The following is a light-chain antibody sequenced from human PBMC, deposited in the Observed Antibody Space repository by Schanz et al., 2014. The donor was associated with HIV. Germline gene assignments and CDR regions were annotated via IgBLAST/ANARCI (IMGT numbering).Light chain of an antibody. J-gene: IGLJ1*01. CDR3: QSYDSSLNSYV. Sequence: QSVLTQPPSASGSPGQSVTISCTGTSSDVGGYNYVSWYQQHPGKAPKLMIYEVSERPSGVPDRYSGSKSGTSASLAITGLQAEDEADYYCQSYDSSLNSYVFGSGTKLTVL. V-gene: IGLV2-8*01. CDR1: SSDVGGYNY. CDR2: EVS.